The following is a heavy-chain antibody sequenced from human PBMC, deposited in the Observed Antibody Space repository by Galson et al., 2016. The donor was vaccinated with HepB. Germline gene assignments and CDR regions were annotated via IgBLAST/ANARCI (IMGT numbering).Heavy chain of an antibody. Sequence: SVKVSCKASGYTFTGYYMHWVRQAPGQGVEWMGLIYPNDGSTTYAQQFQDRVTMTRDTSTSTVYMELSSLRSEDTAVYYCARHRGQPAFYFYAMDVWGRGTTVTVSS. D-gene: IGHD3-10*01. V-gene: IGHV1-46*01. CDR2: IYPNDGST. CDR3: ARHRGQPAFYFYAMDV. J-gene: IGHJ6*02. CDR1: GYTFTGYY.